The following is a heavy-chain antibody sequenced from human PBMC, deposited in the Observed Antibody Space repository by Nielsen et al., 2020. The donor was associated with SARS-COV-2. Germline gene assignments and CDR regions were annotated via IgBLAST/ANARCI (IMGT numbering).Heavy chain of an antibody. D-gene: IGHD2-2*01. J-gene: IGHJ4*02. Sequence: GESLKISCAASGFTFSKFPMHWVRQAPGKGLEWLAIISYGGDNEHYADSVKGRFTVSRDNSKDTLYLQMSSLNPEDTAVYFCARETIDHTSSFIDYWGQGTLVTVSS. V-gene: IGHV3-30-3*01. CDR2: ISYGGDNE. CDR3: ARETIDHTSSFIDY. CDR1: GFTFSKFP.